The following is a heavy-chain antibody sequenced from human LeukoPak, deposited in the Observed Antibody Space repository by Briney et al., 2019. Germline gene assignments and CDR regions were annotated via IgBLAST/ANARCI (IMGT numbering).Heavy chain of an antibody. CDR2: IIPILGIA. J-gene: IGHJ4*02. Sequence: GASVKVSCKASGGTFSSYAISWVRQAPGQGLEWMGRIIPILGIANYAQKFQGRVTITADKSTSTAYMELSSLRSEDTAVYYCAREHLDYGDYGFDYWGQGTLVTVSS. D-gene: IGHD4-17*01. CDR1: GGTFSSYA. CDR3: AREHLDYGDYGFDY. V-gene: IGHV1-69*04.